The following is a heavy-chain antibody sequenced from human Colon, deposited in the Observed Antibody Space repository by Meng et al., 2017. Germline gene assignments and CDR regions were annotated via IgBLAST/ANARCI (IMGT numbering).Heavy chain of an antibody. CDR1: GFTFSTYA. J-gene: IGHJ6*02. D-gene: IGHD3/OR15-3a*01. V-gene: IGHV3-23*01. Sequence: GESLKISCAASGFTFSTYAMSWVRQAPGKGLEWVSAISGNGGSTYYADSVKGRFTISRDNSKNTPYLQMNSQRAKDTAVYYCANPFGLAHAYYYYYFGIDVWGQGTMVTVSS. CDR3: ANPFGLAHAYYYYYFGIDV. CDR2: ISGNGGST.